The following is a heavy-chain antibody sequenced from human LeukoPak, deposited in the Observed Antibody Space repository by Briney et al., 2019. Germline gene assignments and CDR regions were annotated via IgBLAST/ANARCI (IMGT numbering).Heavy chain of an antibody. D-gene: IGHD6-13*01. CDR3: ARAANTAAGTPTLAIDY. J-gene: IGHJ4*02. CDR2: IPSTSSYT. Sequence: GGSLRLSCAASGFTFSDYYMSWIRQAPGKGLERVSYIPSTSSYTSYADSVKGRFTISRDNAKNSLYLQMNSLRAEDTAVYYCARAANTAAGTPTLAIDYWGQGTLVTVSS. CDR1: GFTFSDYY. V-gene: IGHV3-11*05.